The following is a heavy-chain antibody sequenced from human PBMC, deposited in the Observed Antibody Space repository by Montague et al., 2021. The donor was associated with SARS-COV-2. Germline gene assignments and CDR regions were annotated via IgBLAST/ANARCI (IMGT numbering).Heavy chain of an antibody. V-gene: IGHV3-49*04. CDR2: IRSKAYGGTT. CDR3: TRGDGLATTTGLDY. D-gene: IGHD5-12*01. CDR1: KFTFGNYA. Sequence: SLRLSCPASKFTFGNYAMSWVRQAPGKGLEWVGFIRSKAYGGTTEYAASVKGRFTISRDDSKSIAYLQMNSLKTEDTAVYYCTRGDGLATTTGLDYWGQGTLVTVSS. J-gene: IGHJ4*02.